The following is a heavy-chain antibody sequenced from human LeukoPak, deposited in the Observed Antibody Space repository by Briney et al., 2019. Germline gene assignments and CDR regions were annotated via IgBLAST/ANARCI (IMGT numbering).Heavy chain of an antibody. J-gene: IGHJ5*02. V-gene: IGHV1-69*10. CDR3: AREVGHCSGGSCYSGSWFDP. D-gene: IGHD2-15*01. Sequence: ASVTVSCKASGGTFSSYAISWVRQAPGQGLEWMGRIIPILGIANYAQKFQGRVTITADKSTSTAYMELSSLRSEDTAVYYCAREVGHCSGGSCYSGSWFDPWGQGTLVTVSS. CDR2: IIPILGIA. CDR1: GGTFSSYA.